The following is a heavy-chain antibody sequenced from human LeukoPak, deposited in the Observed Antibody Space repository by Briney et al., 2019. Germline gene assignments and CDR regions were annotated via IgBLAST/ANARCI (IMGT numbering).Heavy chain of an antibody. V-gene: IGHV4-4*02. CDR3: ARNLGFDY. Sequence: PSETLSPTCAVSGGSISSSNWWSLVRQPPGKGLEWIGEIYHSGSTNYNPSLKSRVTISVDTSKNQFSLKLSSVTAADTAVYYCARNLGFDYWGQGTLVTVSS. CDR2: IYHSGST. J-gene: IGHJ4*02. CDR1: GGSISSSNW.